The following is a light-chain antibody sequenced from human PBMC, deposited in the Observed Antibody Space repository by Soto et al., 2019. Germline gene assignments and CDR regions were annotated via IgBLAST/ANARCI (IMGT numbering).Light chain of an antibody. CDR2: AAS. J-gene: IGKJ1*01. V-gene: IGKV1-8*01. CDR1: QGISSY. Sequence: AIRMTQSPSSFSASTGDRITITCRASQGISSYLAWYQQKPGRAPKLLTYAASTLESGVPSRFSGSGSGTDFTLTISRLQSEDFATYYCQQYYISPPTFGQGTKVEI. CDR3: QQYYISPPT.